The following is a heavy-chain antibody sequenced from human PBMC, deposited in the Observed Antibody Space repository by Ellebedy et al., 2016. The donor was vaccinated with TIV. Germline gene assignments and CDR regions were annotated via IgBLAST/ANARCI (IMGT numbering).Heavy chain of an antibody. CDR3: AKGSSTTYYHY. Sequence: GESLKISXAPSGFTFSDYAMSWVRQPPGKGLEWVSGISGSGRSTSYADSVKGRFTISRDNSKNTLYLQMNSLSAEDTAVYYCAKGSSTTYYHYWGQGTLVTVPS. D-gene: IGHD2-2*01. J-gene: IGHJ4*02. V-gene: IGHV3-23*01. CDR2: ISGSGRST. CDR1: GFTFSDYA.